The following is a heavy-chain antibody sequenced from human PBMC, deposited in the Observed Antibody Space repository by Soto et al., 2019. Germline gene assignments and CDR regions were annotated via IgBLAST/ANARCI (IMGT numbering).Heavy chain of an antibody. D-gene: IGHD3-16*02. Sequence: SETLFLTCAVSCGSISSCGYSWRWIRQPPGQGLEWIGYINHSGSTNYNPSLKSRVTISVDTSKNQFSLKLSSVTAADTAVYYCARVAYDYVWGSYRPPERDAFDIWGQGTMVTVSS. CDR3: ARVAYDYVWGSYRPPERDAFDI. V-gene: IGHV4-30-2*02. J-gene: IGHJ3*02. CDR1: CGSISSCGYS. CDR2: INHSGST.